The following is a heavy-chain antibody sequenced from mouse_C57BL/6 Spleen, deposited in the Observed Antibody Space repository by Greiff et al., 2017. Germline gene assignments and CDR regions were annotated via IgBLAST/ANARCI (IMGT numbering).Heavy chain of an antibody. CDR2: FDPNSGGT. Sequence: VQLQQPGAELVKPGASVKLSCKASGYTFTSYWMHWVKQRPGRGLEWIGRFDPNSGGTKYNEKFKSKATLTVDKPSSTAYMQLSSLTSEDSAVYYCARVVYCGSSLDYWSQGTTLTVSS. J-gene: IGHJ2*01. CDR3: ARVVYCGSSLDY. V-gene: IGHV1-72*01. CDR1: GYTFTSYW. D-gene: IGHD1-1*01.